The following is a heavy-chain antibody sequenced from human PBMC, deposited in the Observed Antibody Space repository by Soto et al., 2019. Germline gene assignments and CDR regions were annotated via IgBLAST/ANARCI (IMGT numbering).Heavy chain of an antibody. D-gene: IGHD3-10*01. J-gene: IGHJ6*02. V-gene: IGHV3-30*18. CDR2: ISYDGSNK. Sequence: GGSLRLSGAASGFTFSSYGMHWVRQAPGRGLEWVAVISYDGSNKYYADSVKGRFTISRDNSKNTLYLQMNSLRAEDTAVYYCAKADRVVRGVKKYYYGMDVWGQGTTVTVSS. CDR1: GFTFSSYG. CDR3: AKADRVVRGVKKYYYGMDV.